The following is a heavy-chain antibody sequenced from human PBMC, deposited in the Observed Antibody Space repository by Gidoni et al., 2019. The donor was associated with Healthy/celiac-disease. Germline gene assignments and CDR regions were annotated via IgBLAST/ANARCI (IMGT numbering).Heavy chain of an antibody. J-gene: IGHJ4*02. Sequence: QLQLQESGPGLVKPSETLSLTCTVSGGSISSSSYYWGWIRQPPGKGLEWIGSIDYSGSTYYNPSLKSRVTTSVDTAKNQCSLKLSSVTAADTAVYYCARGDILTGYFDYWGQGTLVTVSS. V-gene: IGHV4-39*01. CDR1: GGSISSSSYY. CDR3: ARGDILTGYFDY. CDR2: IDYSGST. D-gene: IGHD3-9*01.